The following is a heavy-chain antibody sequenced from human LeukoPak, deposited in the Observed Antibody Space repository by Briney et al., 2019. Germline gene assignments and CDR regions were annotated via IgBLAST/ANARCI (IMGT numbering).Heavy chain of an antibody. Sequence: SETLSLTCAVYGGSFSGYYWSWIRQPPGKGLEWIGEIYNSGSTNYNPSLKSRVTISVDTSKNQFSLKLRSVTAADTSGYYGAVAAYQLPLYYTDAWGKGTTVTVSS. CDR1: GGSFSGYY. CDR2: IYNSGST. D-gene: IGHD2-2*01. CDR3: AVAAYQLPLYYTDA. V-gene: IGHV4-34*01. J-gene: IGHJ6*03.